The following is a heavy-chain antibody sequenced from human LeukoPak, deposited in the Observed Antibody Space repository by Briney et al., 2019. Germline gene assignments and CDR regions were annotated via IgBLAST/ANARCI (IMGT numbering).Heavy chain of an antibody. J-gene: IGHJ6*03. Sequence: SETLSLTCTVSGGSISSYYWSWIRQPPGKGLEWIGYIYYSGSTNYNPSLKSRVTISVDTSKNQFSLKLNSVTAADTAVYFCARTTEGGYTYDYFYYYYMDVWGKGTTVTVSS. CDR3: ARTTEGGYTYDYFYYYYMDV. V-gene: IGHV4-59*01. CDR1: GGSISSYY. D-gene: IGHD5-18*01. CDR2: IYYSGST.